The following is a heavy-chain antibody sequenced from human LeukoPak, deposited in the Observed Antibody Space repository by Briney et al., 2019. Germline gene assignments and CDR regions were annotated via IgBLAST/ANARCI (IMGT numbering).Heavy chain of an antibody. J-gene: IGHJ5*02. CDR3: ARRPLGP. Sequence: SETLSLTCAVYGGSFSGYYWSWIRQPPGKGLEWIGEINHSGSTNYNPSLKSRVTISVDTSKNQFSLKLSSVTAADTAVYYCARRPLGPWGQGTLVTASS. CDR1: GGSFSGYY. D-gene: IGHD3-16*01. V-gene: IGHV4-34*01. CDR2: INHSGST.